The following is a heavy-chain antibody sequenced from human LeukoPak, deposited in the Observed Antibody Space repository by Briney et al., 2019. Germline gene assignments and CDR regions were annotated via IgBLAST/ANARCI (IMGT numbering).Heavy chain of an antibody. V-gene: IGHV4-34*01. Sequence: SETLSLTCAVYGGSFSGYYWSWIRQPPGKGLEWIGEINHSGSTNYNPSLKSRVTISVDTSENQFSLKLSSVTAADTAVYYCARGRARRTHYGAPPRWFDPWGQGTLVTVSS. J-gene: IGHJ5*02. CDR3: ARGRARRTHYGAPPRWFDP. CDR1: GGSFSGYY. D-gene: IGHD4-17*01. CDR2: INHSGST.